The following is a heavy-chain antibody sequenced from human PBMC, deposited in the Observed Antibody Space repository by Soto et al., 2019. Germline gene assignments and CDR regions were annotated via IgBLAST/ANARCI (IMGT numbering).Heavy chain of an antibody. CDR1: GGTFSSNA. D-gene: IGHD5-18*01. V-gene: IGHV1-69*13. CDR3: ATGGRAYSSYFPRLYFEY. CDR2: ILPIFNTA. J-gene: IGHJ4*01. Sequence: SVKVSCKASGGTFSSNAISWVRQAPGQGPEWMGGILPIFNTANYAQNFQGRVTITADESTSTSYMELTSLKSEDTAIYYCATGGRAYSSYFPRLYFEYWGHGTLVTVSS.